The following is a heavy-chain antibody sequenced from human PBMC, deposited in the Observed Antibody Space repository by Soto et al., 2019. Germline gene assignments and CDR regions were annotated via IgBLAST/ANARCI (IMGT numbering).Heavy chain of an antibody. Sequence: PSETLSLTCTVSGGSISSSSYYWGWIRQPPGKGLEWIGSIYYSGSTYYNPPLKSRVTISVDTSKNQFSLKLSSVTAADTAVYYCARQVVAYCSGGRCYSPNRHWFDPWGQGTLVTVSS. V-gene: IGHV4-39*01. CDR1: GGSISSSSYY. CDR2: IYYSGST. D-gene: IGHD2-15*01. J-gene: IGHJ5*02. CDR3: ARQVVAYCSGGRCYSPNRHWFDP.